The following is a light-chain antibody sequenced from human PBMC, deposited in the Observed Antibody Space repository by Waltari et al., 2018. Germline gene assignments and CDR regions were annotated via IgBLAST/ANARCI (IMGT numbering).Light chain of an antibody. CDR2: ATS. CDR3: QQYGGSPEGFT. CDR1: QSVRSDL. Sequence: EVVLTQSPGTLSLSPGERATLPCGASQSVRSDLLAWYQQKPGRAPRLLIYATSSRATGIPDRFSGSGFGTDFTLTISRLEAEDFAVYYCQQYGGSPEGFTFGPGTTVDFK. V-gene: IGKV3-20*01. J-gene: IGKJ3*01.